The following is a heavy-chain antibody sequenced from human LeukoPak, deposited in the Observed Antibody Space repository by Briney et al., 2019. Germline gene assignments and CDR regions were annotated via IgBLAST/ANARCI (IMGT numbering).Heavy chain of an antibody. Sequence: GGSLRLSCSASGFDPSPYTMIWVRQAPGKGLEWVSSISSTSSYMYYGDSVKGRFTISRDNTKNTLYLQLDSLRAEDTATYYCARRVTTFLSWGQGTLVIVSS. V-gene: IGHV3-21*01. CDR1: GFDPSPYT. CDR3: ARRVTTFLS. D-gene: IGHD4-17*01. CDR2: ISSTSSYM. J-gene: IGHJ4*02.